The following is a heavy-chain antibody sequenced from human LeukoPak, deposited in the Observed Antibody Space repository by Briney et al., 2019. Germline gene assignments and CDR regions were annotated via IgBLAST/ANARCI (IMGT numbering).Heavy chain of an antibody. Sequence: PSETLSLTCTVSGGSISSSSYYWGWIRQPPGKGLEWIGSIYYSGSTYYNPSLKSRVTISVDKSKNQFSLKLSSVTAADTAVYYCARVITAPDAFDIWGQGTMVTVSS. J-gene: IGHJ3*02. CDR2: IYYSGST. D-gene: IGHD3-22*01. CDR3: ARVITAPDAFDI. CDR1: GGSISSSSYY. V-gene: IGHV4-39*07.